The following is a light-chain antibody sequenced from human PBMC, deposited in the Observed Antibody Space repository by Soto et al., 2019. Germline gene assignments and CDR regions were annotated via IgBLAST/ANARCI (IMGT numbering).Light chain of an antibody. CDR1: QSVGNN. CDR2: ATS. V-gene: IGKV3-15*01. Sequence: EIVLTQSPATLSVSPGERATLSCRASQSVGNNFAWYQQKPGQAPRLLIFATSTRATGVPARFSGSGSGTEFTLTIRSRQSEDFAVYYCQQYGDWPLTFGGGAKVEIE. CDR3: QQYGDWPLT. J-gene: IGKJ4*01.